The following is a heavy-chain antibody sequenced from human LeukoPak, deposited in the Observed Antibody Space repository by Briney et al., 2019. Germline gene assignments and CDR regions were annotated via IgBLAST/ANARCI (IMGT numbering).Heavy chain of an antibody. J-gene: IGHJ6*02. CDR2: INTNTGNP. CDR1: GGTFSSYA. V-gene: IGHV7-4-1*02. D-gene: IGHD2-2*02. CDR3: ARGPPERLLYSYYYGMDV. Sequence: ASVKVSCTASGGTFSSYAISWVRQAPGQGLEWMGWINTNTGNPTYAQGFTGRFVFSLDTSVSTAYLQISSLKAEDTAVYYCARGPPERLLYSYYYGMDVWGQGTTVTVSS.